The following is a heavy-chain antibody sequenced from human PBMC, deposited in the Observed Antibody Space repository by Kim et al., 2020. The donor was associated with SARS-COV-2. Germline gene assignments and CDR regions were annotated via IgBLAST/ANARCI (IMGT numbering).Heavy chain of an antibody. D-gene: IGHD6-6*01. V-gene: IGHV2-5*01. CDR3: AHHSSSRGGIRVFDY. J-gene: IGHJ4*02. Sequence: PSLKSRLTITKDTSKNQVVLTMTNMDPVDTATYYCAHHSSSRGGIRVFDYWGQGTLVTVSS.